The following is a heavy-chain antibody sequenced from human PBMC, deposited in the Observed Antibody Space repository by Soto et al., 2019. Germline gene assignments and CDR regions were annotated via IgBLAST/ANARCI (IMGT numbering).Heavy chain of an antibody. D-gene: IGHD2-8*01. CDR3: ARPSSGCTNGVCYLDY. CDR2: IIPIFGTA. V-gene: IGHV1-69*13. J-gene: IGHJ4*02. CDR1: GGTFSSYA. Sequence: ASVKVSCEASGGTFSSYAISWVRQAPGQGLEWMGGIIPIFGTANYAQKFQGRVTITADESTSTAYMELSSLRSEDTAVYYCARPSSGCTNGVCYLDYWGQGTLVTVSS.